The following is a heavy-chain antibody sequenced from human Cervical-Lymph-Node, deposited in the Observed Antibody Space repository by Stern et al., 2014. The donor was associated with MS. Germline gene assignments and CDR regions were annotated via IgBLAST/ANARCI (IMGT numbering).Heavy chain of an antibody. Sequence: VQLVQSGAEVKKPASSVKVSCKASGGTSSNLVISWLRQAPGQGLEWVGVIIPVFDTANYAQKFQGRVTIIADRSTSTVYLELIGLRSEDTAVYYCAREQGHWFDPWGQGTLVTVSS. CDR2: IIPVFDTA. J-gene: IGHJ5*02. CDR1: GGTSSNLV. CDR3: AREQGHWFDP. V-gene: IGHV1-69*06.